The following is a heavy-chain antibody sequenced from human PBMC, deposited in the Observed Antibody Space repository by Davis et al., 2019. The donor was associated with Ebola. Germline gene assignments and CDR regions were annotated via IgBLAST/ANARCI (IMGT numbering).Heavy chain of an antibody. CDR2: INPTSGGT. CDR1: LYTFLDYY. J-gene: IGHJ6*03. CDR3: ARAVSHTSDYCMDV. Sequence: SVPVSCLASLYTFLDYYIHWVRQAPGQGLEWMGWINPTSGGTKYAQKLQDWVTMTRDTSISTAYVELSGLRSDDTALYSCARAVSHTSDYCMDVWGKGTAVTVSS. V-gene: IGHV1-2*04. D-gene: IGHD5/OR15-5a*01.